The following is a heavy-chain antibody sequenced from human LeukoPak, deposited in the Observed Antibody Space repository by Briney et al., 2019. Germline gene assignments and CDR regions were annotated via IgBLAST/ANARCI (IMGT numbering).Heavy chain of an antibody. CDR3: ARGLSSSLFDY. D-gene: IGHD6-6*01. Sequence: SETLSLTCTVSGGSISSYYWSWIRQPPGKGLEWIGYIYYSGNTNYNPSLKTRVTISVDTSKNQFSLKLSSVTAADTAVYYCARGLSSSLFDYWGQGTLVSVSS. CDR1: GGSISSYY. CDR2: IYYSGNT. V-gene: IGHV4-59*01. J-gene: IGHJ4*02.